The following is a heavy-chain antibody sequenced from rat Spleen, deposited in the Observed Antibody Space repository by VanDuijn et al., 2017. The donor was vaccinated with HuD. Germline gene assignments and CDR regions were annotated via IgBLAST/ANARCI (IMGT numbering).Heavy chain of an antibody. J-gene: IGHJ3*01. CDR2: ITTGGGST. CDR3: AKRDYDGYYPFAY. V-gene: IGHV5-25*01. CDR1: GLTFSNYY. Sequence: EVQLVESGGGLVQPGRSMKLSCAASGLTFSNYYMAWVRQAPTKGLEWVASITTGGGSTYYPDSVKGRFTISRDNAQNTVYLQMNSLRSEDTATYYCAKRDYDGYYPFAYWGQGTLVTVSS. D-gene: IGHD1-12*03.